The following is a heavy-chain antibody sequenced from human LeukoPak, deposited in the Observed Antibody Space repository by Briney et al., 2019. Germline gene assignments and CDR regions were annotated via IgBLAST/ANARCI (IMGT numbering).Heavy chain of an antibody. J-gene: IGHJ4*02. CDR1: GGSFSGYY. CDR3: AREATIFSIGRFDY. Sequence: LSLTCAVYGGSFSGYYWSWIRQAPGKGLEWVSYISSSGSTIYYADSVKGRFTISRDNAKNSLYLQMNSLRAEDTAVYYCAREATIFSIGRFDYWGQGTLVTVSS. CDR2: ISSSGSTI. D-gene: IGHD5-24*01. V-gene: IGHV3-11*01.